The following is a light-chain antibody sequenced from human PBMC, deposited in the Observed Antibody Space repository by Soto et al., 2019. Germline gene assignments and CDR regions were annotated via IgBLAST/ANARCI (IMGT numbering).Light chain of an antibody. CDR2: ATS. V-gene: IGKV1-6*01. Sequence: AIQMTQSPSSLSTSVGARVTITCRARQGIRNDLGWYQQRPGKAPKLLIYATSNLQTGVPSRFSGSGSGTDFTLTISSLQPEDFATYYCLQDYSYPRTFGQGTKVDIK. J-gene: IGKJ1*01. CDR1: QGIRND. CDR3: LQDYSYPRT.